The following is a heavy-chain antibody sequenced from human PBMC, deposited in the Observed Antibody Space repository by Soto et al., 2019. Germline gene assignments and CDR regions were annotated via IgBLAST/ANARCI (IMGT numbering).Heavy chain of an antibody. CDR1: GGSITNYY. Sequence: QVQLQESGPGLVKPSETLSLTCTVSGGSITNYYCSWFRQPPGKGLEWIGYINYDGYSAYNLSLKXXVXVSMDASKTQFSLMLESVTATDTAVYYCARHGFGPLHGLVDVWGPGTTVIVSS. CDR3: ARHGFGPLHGLVDV. CDR2: INYDGYS. J-gene: IGHJ6*02. V-gene: IGHV4-59*08. D-gene: IGHD3-10*01.